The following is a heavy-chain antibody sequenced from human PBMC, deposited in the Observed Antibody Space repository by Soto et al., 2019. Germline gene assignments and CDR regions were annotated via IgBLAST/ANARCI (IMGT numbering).Heavy chain of an antibody. CDR1: GGSISSGGYY. Sequence: QVQLQESGPGLVKPSQTLSLTCTVSGGSISSGGYYWSWIRQHPGKGLEWIGYIYYSGSTYYNPSLKSRVTISVDTSKNQFSLKLSSVTAADTAVYYCARELVPAAIADWYFDLWGRGTLVTVSS. J-gene: IGHJ2*01. V-gene: IGHV4-31*03. CDR2: IYYSGST. CDR3: ARELVPAAIADWYFDL. D-gene: IGHD2-2*02.